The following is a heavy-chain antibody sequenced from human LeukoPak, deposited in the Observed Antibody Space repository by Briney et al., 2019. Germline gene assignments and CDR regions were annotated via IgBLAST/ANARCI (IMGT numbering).Heavy chain of an antibody. D-gene: IGHD6-13*01. CDR2: INHSGST. CDR1: GGSFSGYY. CDR3: VRGNPYSSSWYYFDY. Sequence: SETLSLTCAVYGGSFSGYYWSWIRQPPGKGLEWIGEINHSGSTNYNPSLKSRVTISVDTSKNQFSLKLSSVTAADTAVYYCVRGNPYSSSWYYFDYWGQGTLVTVSS. V-gene: IGHV4-34*01. J-gene: IGHJ4*02.